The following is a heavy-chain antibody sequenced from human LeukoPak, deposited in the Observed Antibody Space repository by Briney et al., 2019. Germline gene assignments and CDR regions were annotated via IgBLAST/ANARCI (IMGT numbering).Heavy chain of an antibody. CDR3: AKAYYFDWLDVYFDF. CDR2: ISWNGGST. Sequence: GGSLRLSCAASGFTFDDYGMSWVREVPGKGLEWVSSISWNGGSTGYGDSVKGRFTISRDNAKKSLYLQMNSLSAEDSALYYGAKAYYFDWLDVYFDFWGQGTLVTVSS. D-gene: IGHD3-9*01. J-gene: IGHJ4*02. CDR1: GFTFDDYG. V-gene: IGHV3-20*04.